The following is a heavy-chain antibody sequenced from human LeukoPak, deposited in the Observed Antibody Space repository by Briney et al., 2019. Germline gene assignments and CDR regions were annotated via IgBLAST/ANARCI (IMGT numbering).Heavy chain of an antibody. V-gene: IGHV1-2*02. CDR3: ARRDIVLMVYADNWFDP. J-gene: IGHJ5*02. CDR2: MNPNSGGT. Sequence: GASVKVSCKASGYTFTSYDINWVRQATGQGLEWMGWMNPNSGGTNYAQKFQGRVTMTRDTSISTAYMELSRLRSDDTAVYYCARRDIVLMVYADNWFDPWGQGTLVTVSS. CDR1: GYTFTSYD. D-gene: IGHD2-8*01.